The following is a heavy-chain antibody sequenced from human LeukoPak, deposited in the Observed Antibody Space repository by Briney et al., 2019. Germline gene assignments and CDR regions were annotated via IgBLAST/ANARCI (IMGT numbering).Heavy chain of an antibody. CDR3: ARQGSGAIDGMDV. Sequence: SETLSLTCTVSGGSISSYYWSWIRQPPGKGLEWIGYIYYSGSTNYNPSLKSRVTISVDTSKNQFSLKLSSVTAADTAVYYCARQGSGAIDGMDVWGQGTTVTVSS. J-gene: IGHJ6*02. D-gene: IGHD6-19*01. CDR2: IYYSGST. V-gene: IGHV4-59*01. CDR1: GGSISSYY.